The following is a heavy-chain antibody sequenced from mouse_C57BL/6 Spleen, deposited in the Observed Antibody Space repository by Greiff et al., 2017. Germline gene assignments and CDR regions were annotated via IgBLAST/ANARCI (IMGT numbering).Heavy chain of an antibody. CDR1: GYTFTDYE. D-gene: IGHD2-5*01. V-gene: IGHV1-15*01. Sequence: QVQLQQSGAELVRPGASVTLSCKASGYTFTDYEMHWVKQTPVHGLEWIGAIDPETGGTAYNQKFKGKAILTADKSSSTAYMELCSLTSEDSAVYYCTRGGGYSNYVRFDYWGQGTTLTVSS. CDR2: IDPETGGT. J-gene: IGHJ2*01. CDR3: TRGGGYSNYVRFDY.